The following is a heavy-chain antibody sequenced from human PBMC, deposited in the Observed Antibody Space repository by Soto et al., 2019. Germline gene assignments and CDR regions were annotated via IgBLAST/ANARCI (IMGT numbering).Heavy chain of an antibody. CDR3: ARQGYYERSSFNSHFYAMDV. D-gene: IGHD3-22*01. V-gene: IGHV3-48*03. J-gene: IGHJ6*02. Sequence: EVQLVESGGGLVEPGGSLTLSCAASGFTFSHYEMNWVRQAPGTGLEWVSHISSSGRSLYYADSVKGRFTISRDNGKNSLLLHVTRRRAAETPFSYCARQGYYERSSFNSHFYAMDVWGPGMAVTVSS. CDR1: GFTFSHYE. CDR2: ISSSGRSL.